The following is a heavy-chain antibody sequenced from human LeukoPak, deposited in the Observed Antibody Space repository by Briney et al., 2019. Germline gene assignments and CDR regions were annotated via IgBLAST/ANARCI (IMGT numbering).Heavy chain of an antibody. CDR1: GFTFSTYG. D-gene: IGHD2-2*01. CDR2: IWDDGTNK. J-gene: IGHJ3*02. V-gene: IGHV3-33*01. Sequence: GGSLRLSCAAPGFTFSTYGMHWVRQAPGKGLAWVAVIWDDGTNKYYADSVKGRFTISRDNARNTLYLQMNSLRAEDTAVYYCARAEVPGAIKSGAYSWGQGTMVTVSS. CDR3: ARAEVPGAIKSGAYS.